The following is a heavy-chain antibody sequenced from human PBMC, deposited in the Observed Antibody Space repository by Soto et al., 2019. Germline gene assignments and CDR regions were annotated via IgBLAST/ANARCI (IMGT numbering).Heavy chain of an antibody. CDR2: IIPIFGTA. D-gene: IGHD2-21*02. V-gene: IGHV1-69*01. CDR3: ARDIPYCVGDCYSRVDYYGMDV. Sequence: QVQLVQSGAEVKKPGSSVKVSCKASGGTFSSYAISWVRQAPGQGLEWMGGIIPIFGTANDAQKFQGRVTITADDSTSTAYMELSSLRSEDTAVYYCARDIPYCVGDCYSRVDYYGMDVWGQGTTVTVSS. J-gene: IGHJ6*02. CDR1: GGTFSSYA.